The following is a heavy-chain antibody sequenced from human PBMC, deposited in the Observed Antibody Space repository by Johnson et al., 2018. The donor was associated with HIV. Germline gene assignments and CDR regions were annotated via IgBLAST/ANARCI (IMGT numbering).Heavy chain of an antibody. V-gene: IGHV3-30*19. J-gene: IGHJ3*02. D-gene: IGHD4-17*01. CDR1: GFTFSSYG. CDR2: VSYDGTNK. CDR3: GKGDGDYGALDI. Sequence: QEQLVESGGGVVQPGGSLRLSCAASGFTFSSYGMHWVRQAPGKGLEWVALVSYDGTNKYHADSVKGRFTISRDNSKSTLYLQMNSLKAEDTAVYYCGKGDGDYGALDIWGEGTMITVSS.